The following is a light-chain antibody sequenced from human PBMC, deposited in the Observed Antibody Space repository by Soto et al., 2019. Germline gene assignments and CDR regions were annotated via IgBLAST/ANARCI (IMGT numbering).Light chain of an antibody. J-gene: IGKJ4*01. V-gene: IGKV1-9*01. CDR3: HQLNDYPLT. CDR1: QGIGTY. CDR2: AAS. Sequence: DIQLTQSPSFLSASVGDRVSITCRASQGIGTYLAWYQQKPGKAPNLLIYAASTLQSGVPSRFSGSGSGTEYTLTISALQPEDFATCYCHQLNDYPLTFGGGTKVDIK.